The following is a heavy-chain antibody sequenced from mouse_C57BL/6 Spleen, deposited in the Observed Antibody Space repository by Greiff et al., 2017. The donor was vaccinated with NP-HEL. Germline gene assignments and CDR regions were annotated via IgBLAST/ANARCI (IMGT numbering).Heavy chain of an antibody. Sequence: EVQLVESGGGLVKPGGSLKLSCAASGFTFSSYAMSWVRQTPEKRLEWVATISDGGSYTYYPDNVKGRFTISRDNAKNNLYLQMSHLKSEDTAMYYCARSYGRSYGYFDYWGQGTTLTVSS. J-gene: IGHJ2*01. D-gene: IGHD1-1*01. CDR3: ARSYGRSYGYFDY. CDR1: GFTFSSYA. CDR2: ISDGGSYT. V-gene: IGHV5-4*01.